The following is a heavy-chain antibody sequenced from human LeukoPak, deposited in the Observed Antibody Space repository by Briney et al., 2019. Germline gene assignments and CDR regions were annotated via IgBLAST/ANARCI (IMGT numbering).Heavy chain of an antibody. CDR2: IYYSGST. V-gene: IGHV4-59*01. J-gene: IGHJ5*02. CDR1: GGSISSYY. Sequence: PSETLSLTCTVSGGSISSYYWSWIRQPPGKGLEWIGYIYYSGSTNYNPSPKRRVTISVDTSKNQFSLKLSSVTAADTAVYYCARTLEGFDPWGQGTLVTVSS. CDR3: ARTLEGFDP.